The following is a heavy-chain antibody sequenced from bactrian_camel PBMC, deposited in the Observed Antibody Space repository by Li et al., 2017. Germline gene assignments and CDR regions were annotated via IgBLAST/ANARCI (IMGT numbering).Heavy chain of an antibody. CDR3: AAGLVVGGGWSRVRNWGY. CDR2: IDYTGKT. J-gene: IGHJ6*01. Sequence: HVQLVESGGGSVQSGGSLRLACATSGEPYISYTWSWFRKGTGKRREGVAAIDYTGKTTYADSVKGRFTISQDNAKNTMYLQMNSLKPEDTAMYYCAAGLVVGGGWSRVRNWGYWGQGTQVTVS. V-gene: IGHV3S9*01. CDR1: GEPYISYT. D-gene: IGHD2*01.